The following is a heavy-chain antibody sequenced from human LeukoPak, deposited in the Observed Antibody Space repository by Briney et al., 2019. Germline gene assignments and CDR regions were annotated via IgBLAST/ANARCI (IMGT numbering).Heavy chain of an antibody. Sequence: SETLSLTCTVSGGSISSSSYYWGWIRQPPGKGLEWIGSIYYSGSTYYNPSLKSRVTISVDTSKNQFSLKLSSVTAADTAVYYCARDSVSRLIDYWGQGTLVTVSS. V-gene: IGHV4-39*07. CDR1: GGSISSSSYY. D-gene: IGHD5/OR15-5a*01. CDR3: ARDSVSRLIDY. J-gene: IGHJ4*02. CDR2: IYYSGST.